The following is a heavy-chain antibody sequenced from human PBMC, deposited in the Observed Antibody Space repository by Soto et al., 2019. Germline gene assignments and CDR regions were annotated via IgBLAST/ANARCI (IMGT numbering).Heavy chain of an antibody. V-gene: IGHV4-39*01. Sequence: QVHLQESGPGLVKPSETLSLTCTVSGGSISSSDYYWGWFRQPPGKGLEWIGSISFGVTTYYNPSLTSRLTISIDTSHNQCSLNLYSVTAADTAVYYCATSSVSRLLNHWYFDLWGRGTLVAVSS. J-gene: IGHJ2*01. CDR1: GGSISSSDYY. CDR2: ISFGVTT. CDR3: ATSSVSRLLNHWYFDL.